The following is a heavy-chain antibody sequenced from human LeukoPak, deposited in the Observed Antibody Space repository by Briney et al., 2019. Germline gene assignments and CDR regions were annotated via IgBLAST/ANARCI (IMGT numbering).Heavy chain of an antibody. CDR2: MNPNSGNT. D-gene: IGHD6-13*01. CDR1: GYTFTSYD. CDR3: ARGAPGSSRGYNWFDP. J-gene: IGHJ5*02. V-gene: IGHV1-8*01. Sequence: GASVKVSCKASGYTFTSYDINWVRQATGQGLEWMGWMNPNSGNTGYAQKFQGRVTMTRNTSISTAYMELSSLRSEDTAVYYCARGAPGSSRGYNWFDPWSQRTLVTVSS.